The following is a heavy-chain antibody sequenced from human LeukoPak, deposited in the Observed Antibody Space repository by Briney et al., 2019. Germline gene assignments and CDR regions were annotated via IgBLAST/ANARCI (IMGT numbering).Heavy chain of an antibody. CDR2: IKQDGSEK. D-gene: IGHD6-13*01. CDR3: ARGGGAAA. Sequence: PGGSLRLSCAASGFTFSSYGMSWVRQAPGKGLEWVANIKQDGSEKYYVDSVKGRFTISSDNAKNQLYLQMNSLRAEDTAVYYCARGGGAAAWGQGTLVTASS. V-gene: IGHV3-7*03. CDR1: GFTFSSYG. J-gene: IGHJ4*02.